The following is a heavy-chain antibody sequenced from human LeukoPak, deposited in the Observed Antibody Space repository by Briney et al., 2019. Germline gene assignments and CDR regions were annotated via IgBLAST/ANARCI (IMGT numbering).Heavy chain of an antibody. CDR2: INPNSGGT. CDR1: GYTFTGYY. Sequence: GASVKVSCKASGYTFTGYYMHWVRQAPGQGLEWMGWINPNSGGTNYAQKFQGRVTMTRDTSISTAYMELSRLRSDDTAVYYCARDSEYSSGWYNYWGQGTLVTVSS. V-gene: IGHV1-2*02. J-gene: IGHJ4*02. CDR3: ARDSEYSSGWYNY. D-gene: IGHD6-19*01.